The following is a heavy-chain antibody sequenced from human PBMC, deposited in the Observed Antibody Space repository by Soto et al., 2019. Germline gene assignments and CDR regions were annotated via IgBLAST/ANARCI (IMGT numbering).Heavy chain of an antibody. CDR2: IYYSGST. CDR3: ASAQVVDTAMILFDY. Sequence: TSETLFLTWTVSGGSISSFGYYWSWIRQHPGKGLEWIGYIYYSGSTYYNPSLKSRVTISVDTSKNQFSLKLSSVTAADTAVYYCASAQVVDTAMILFDYWGQGTLVTVSS. CDR1: GGSISSFGYY. D-gene: IGHD5-18*01. J-gene: IGHJ4*02. V-gene: IGHV4-31*02.